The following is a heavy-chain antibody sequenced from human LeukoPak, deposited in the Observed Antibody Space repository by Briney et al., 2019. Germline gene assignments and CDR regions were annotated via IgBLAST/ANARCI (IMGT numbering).Heavy chain of an antibody. J-gene: IGHJ4*02. Sequence: PGGSLRLSCAASGFTFSNAWMSWVRQAPGKGLEWVSAISGSGGSTYYADSVKGRFTISRDNSKNTLYLQMNSLRAEDTAVYYCAKLYDSSGYYYHPDYWGQGTLVTVSS. CDR2: ISGSGGST. CDR1: GFTFSNAW. V-gene: IGHV3-23*01. D-gene: IGHD3-22*01. CDR3: AKLYDSSGYYYHPDY.